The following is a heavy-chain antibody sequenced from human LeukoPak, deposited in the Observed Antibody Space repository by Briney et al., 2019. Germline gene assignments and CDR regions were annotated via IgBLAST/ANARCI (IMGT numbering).Heavy chain of an antibody. CDR3: ARGLGVTARTDDVFDI. CDR1: GGSISGYY. CDR2: FYSGGST. D-gene: IGHD2-21*02. V-gene: IGHV4-4*07. J-gene: IGHJ3*02. Sequence: PSETLSLTCTVSGGSISGYYWSWIRQPAGKGLEWIGRFYSGGSTAYNPSLESRVTVSGDTSKYRFSLRLNFVTAADTAVYYCARGLGVTARTDDVFDIWGQGTMVTVSS.